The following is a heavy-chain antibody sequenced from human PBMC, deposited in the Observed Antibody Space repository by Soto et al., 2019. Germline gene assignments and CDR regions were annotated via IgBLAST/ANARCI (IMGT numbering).Heavy chain of an antibody. Sequence: SETLSLTCTVSGGSISSYYWSWIRQPPGKGLEWIGYIYYSGSTNYNPSLKSRVTISVDTSKNQFSLKLSSVTAADTAVYYCARSGAYYDILTGYYYYFDYWGQGTLVTVS. CDR2: IYYSGST. D-gene: IGHD3-9*01. J-gene: IGHJ4*02. CDR1: GGSISSYY. CDR3: ARSGAYYDILTGYYYYFDY. V-gene: IGHV4-59*01.